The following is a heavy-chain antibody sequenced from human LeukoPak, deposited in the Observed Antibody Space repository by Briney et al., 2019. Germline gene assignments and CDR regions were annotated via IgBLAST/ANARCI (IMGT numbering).Heavy chain of an antibody. J-gene: IGHJ4*02. V-gene: IGHV1-2*02. CDR3: ARDCFGDNQWEHYFDY. Sequence: GASVKVSCKASGYTFTGYYMHWVRQAPGQGLEWMGWINPNSGGTNYAQKFQGRVTMTRDTSISTAYMELSRLRSDDTAVYYCARDCFGDNQWEHYFDYWGQGTLVTVSS. CDR1: GYTFTGYY. D-gene: IGHD3-10*01. CDR2: INPNSGGT.